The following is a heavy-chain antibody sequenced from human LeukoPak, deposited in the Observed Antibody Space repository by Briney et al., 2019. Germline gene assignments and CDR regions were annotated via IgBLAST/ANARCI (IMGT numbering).Heavy chain of an antibody. J-gene: IGHJ5*02. CDR3: AREKVYYDFWRCYYTGSFDP. D-gene: IGHD3-3*01. Sequence: KSSETLSLTCTVSGGSISSYYWSWIRQPPGKGLEWIGYIYYSGSTNYNRSLKSLVTISVDTSKNQFSLKLSSVTAADTAVYYCAREKVYYDFWRCYYTGSFDPWGQGTLVTVSS. CDR1: GGSISSYY. V-gene: IGHV4-59*01. CDR2: IYYSGST.